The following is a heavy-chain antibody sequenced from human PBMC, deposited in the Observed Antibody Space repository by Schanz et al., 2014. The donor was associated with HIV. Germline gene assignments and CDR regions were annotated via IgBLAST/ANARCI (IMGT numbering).Heavy chain of an antibody. J-gene: IGHJ6*02. V-gene: IGHV3-30*18. CDR3: AKDRNYYDSRYRGKGNYYYYYGMDV. CDR1: GFTFDNYG. CDR2: ISYDGTNK. Sequence: VQLLESGGGLEQPGGSLRLSCAASGFTFDNYGMHWVRQAPGKGLEWVAVISYDGTNKYYADSVKGRFTISRDNSKNTLYLQMKSLRPEDRAVYYCAKDRNYYDSRYRGKGNYYYYYGMDVWGQGTAVTVSS. D-gene: IGHD3-22*01.